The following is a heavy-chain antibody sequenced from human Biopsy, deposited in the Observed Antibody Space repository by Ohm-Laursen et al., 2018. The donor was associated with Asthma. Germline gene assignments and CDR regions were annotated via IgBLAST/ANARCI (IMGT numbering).Heavy chain of an antibody. V-gene: IGHV3-30*03. CDR3: ARVDGVVEAATRLGGMDV. Sequence: SLRLSCAASGFTFSDYYMSWVRQTPAKGLEWVAVISFDGSNKYYADSVKGRFTISRDNSKNTLYLQMTSLSAEDSAVYYCARVDGVVEAATRLGGMDVWGQGTTVTVSS. CDR2: ISFDGSNK. CDR1: GFTFSDYY. D-gene: IGHD2-15*01. J-gene: IGHJ6*02.